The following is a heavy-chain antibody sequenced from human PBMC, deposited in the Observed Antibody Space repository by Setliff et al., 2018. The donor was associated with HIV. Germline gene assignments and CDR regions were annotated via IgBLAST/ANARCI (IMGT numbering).Heavy chain of an antibody. V-gene: IGHV1-3*01. CDR2: INAGNGNT. D-gene: IGHD6-19*01. Sequence: ASVKVSCKPSGGSVSRLSLGWVRQAPGQRLEWMGWINAGNGNTKYSQKFQGRVTITRDTSASTAYMELSSLRSEDTAVYYCARGSRLVLMSGDTETRIINYWGQGTLVTVSS. CDR1: GGSVSRLS. J-gene: IGHJ4*02. CDR3: ARGSRLVLMSGDTETRIINY.